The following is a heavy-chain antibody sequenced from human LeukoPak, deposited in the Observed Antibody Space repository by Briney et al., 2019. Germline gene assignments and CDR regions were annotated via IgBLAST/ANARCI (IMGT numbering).Heavy chain of an antibody. CDR3: ARDRGKQLVLHLDY. CDR2: ISSSSSTI. CDR1: GFTFSSYS. D-gene: IGHD6-13*01. Sequence: GGSLRLSCAASGFTFSSYSMNWVRQAPGKGLEWVSYISSSSSTIYYADSVKGRSTISRDNAKNSLYLQMNSLRAEDTAVYYCARDRGKQLVLHLDYWGQGTLVTVSS. J-gene: IGHJ4*02. V-gene: IGHV3-48*01.